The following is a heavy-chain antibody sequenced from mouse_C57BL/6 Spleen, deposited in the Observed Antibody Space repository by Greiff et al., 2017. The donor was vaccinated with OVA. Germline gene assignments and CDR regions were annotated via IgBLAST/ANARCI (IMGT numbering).Heavy chain of an antibody. D-gene: IGHD1-1*01. Sequence: EVQLQESGTVLARPGASVKMSCKTSGYTFTSYWMHWVKQRPGQGLEWIGAIYPGNSDTSYNQKFKGKAKLTADTSASTAYMELSSLTNEDSAVYYCTRWGGSSYDWYFDVWGTGTTVTVSS. CDR1: GYTFTSYW. J-gene: IGHJ1*03. CDR3: TRWGGSSYDWYFDV. V-gene: IGHV1-5*01. CDR2: IYPGNSDT.